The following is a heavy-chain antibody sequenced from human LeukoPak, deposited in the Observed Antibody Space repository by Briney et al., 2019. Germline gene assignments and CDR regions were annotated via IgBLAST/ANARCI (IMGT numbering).Heavy chain of an antibody. D-gene: IGHD4-23*01. CDR3: ATYLYGGDYGSYYFDY. CDR2: YYHGGTT. V-gene: IGHV4-4*02. Sequence: SETLSLTCAVSGGSITSSHWWSWARPPPGRGLEWIGVYYHGGTTNYNPSLRSRVTMSGDKSKNQFYLKVSSVTAADTAVYYCATYLYGGDYGSYYFDYWGQGTLVTVS. CDR1: GGSITSSHW. J-gene: IGHJ4*02.